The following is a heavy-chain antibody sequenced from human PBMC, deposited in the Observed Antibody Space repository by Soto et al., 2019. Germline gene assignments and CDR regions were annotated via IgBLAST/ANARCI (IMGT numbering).Heavy chain of an antibody. V-gene: IGHV3-73*01. D-gene: IGHD4-17*01. CDR3: TRGYGDYVRDY. Sequence: EVQLVESGGGLVQPGGSLKLSCAVSGFTFSGSAMHWVRQASGKGLEWVGRIRSKSNSYATAYAASVKGRFTISRDDSKNTAYLQMNSLKTEDTAVYYCTRGYGDYVRDYWGQGPLVTVYS. CDR1: GFTFSGSA. J-gene: IGHJ4*02. CDR2: IRSKSNSYAT.